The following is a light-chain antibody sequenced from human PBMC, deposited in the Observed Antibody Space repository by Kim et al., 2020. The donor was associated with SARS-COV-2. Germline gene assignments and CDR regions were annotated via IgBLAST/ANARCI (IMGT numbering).Light chain of an antibody. CDR1: SSNIGSNY. Sequence: GQRVSISCSGSSSNIGSNYVYWSQQRPATAPKLLIYRSNQRPSGVPDRFSGSKSGTSASLAISGLRSEDEADYYCAAWDDSLSGNVFGTGTKVTVL. CDR2: RSN. CDR3: AAWDDSLSGNV. V-gene: IGLV1-47*01. J-gene: IGLJ1*01.